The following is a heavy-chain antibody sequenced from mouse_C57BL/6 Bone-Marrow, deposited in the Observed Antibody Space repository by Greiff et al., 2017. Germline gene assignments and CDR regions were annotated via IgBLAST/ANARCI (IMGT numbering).Heavy chain of an antibody. D-gene: IGHD3-3*01. J-gene: IGHJ3*01. Sequence: QVQLQQPGAELVMPGASVKLSCKASGYTFTSYWMHWVKQRPGQGLEWIGEIDPSDSYTNYNQKFKGKSTLTVDKSSSTAYMQLSSLPSEDSAVYYCARRAGTSQSAWFAYWGQGTLVTVSA. CDR2: IDPSDSYT. V-gene: IGHV1-69*01. CDR1: GYTFTSYW. CDR3: ARRAGTSQSAWFAY.